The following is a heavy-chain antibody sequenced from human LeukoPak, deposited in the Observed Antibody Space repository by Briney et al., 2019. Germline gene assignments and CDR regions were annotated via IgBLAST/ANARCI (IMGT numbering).Heavy chain of an antibody. CDR3: ARNLQRYKVFDY. CDR2: ISSNSSYI. D-gene: IGHD5-24*01. J-gene: IGHJ4*02. CDR1: GFTFSSYS. V-gene: IGHV3-21*01. Sequence: GGSLRLSCAASGFTFSSYSMNWVRQAPGKGLEWVSSISSNSSYIYYADSVKGRFTISRDNAKNPLYLQMNSLRAEDTAVYYCARNLQRYKVFDYWGQGTLVTVSS.